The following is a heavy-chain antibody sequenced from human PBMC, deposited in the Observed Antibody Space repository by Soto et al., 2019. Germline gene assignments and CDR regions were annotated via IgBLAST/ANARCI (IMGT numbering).Heavy chain of an antibody. CDR2: IRSKANSYAT. Sequence: GGSLRLSCAASGFTFSGSAMHWVRQASGKGLEWVGRIRSKANSYATAYAASVKGRFTISRDDSKNTAYLQMNSLKTEDTAVYYCTRPGNRQHPGLSNHDYYYGMYVWGQGTTVTVSS. D-gene: IGHD6-13*01. V-gene: IGHV3-73*01. CDR1: GFTFSGSA. CDR3: TRPGNRQHPGLSNHDYYYGMYV. J-gene: IGHJ6*02.